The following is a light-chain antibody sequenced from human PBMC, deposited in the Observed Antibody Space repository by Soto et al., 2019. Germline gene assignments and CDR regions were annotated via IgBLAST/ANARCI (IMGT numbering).Light chain of an antibody. CDR3: CLFAGTYTYV. J-gene: IGLJ1*01. V-gene: IGLV2-11*01. Sequence: QSALTQPRSVSGSPGQSVTISCTGTSSDVGGYSYVSWYQQHPGKAPTLIIYDVTKRPSGVPDRFSGSKSGNTASLTISGLQAEDEADYYCCLFAGTYTYVFGTGTKLTVL. CDR1: SSDVGGYSY. CDR2: DVT.